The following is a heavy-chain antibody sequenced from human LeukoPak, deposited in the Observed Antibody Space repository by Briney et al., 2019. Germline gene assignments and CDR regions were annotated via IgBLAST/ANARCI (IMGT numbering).Heavy chain of an antibody. CDR3: ARTKGTSYYDNGGYGACDI. V-gene: IGHV1-2*02. CDR2: INCNSGGT. CDR1: AFTFTDYY. D-gene: IGHD3-22*01. Sequence: ASVKVSCKASAFTFTDYYMHWVRQAPGQGLEWMGYINCNSGGTNYAQKFQGRVTMTRDTSISTAYMELSWLRSDDTAVFYCARTKGTSYYDNGGYGACDICGQGTMVTVSS. J-gene: IGHJ3*02.